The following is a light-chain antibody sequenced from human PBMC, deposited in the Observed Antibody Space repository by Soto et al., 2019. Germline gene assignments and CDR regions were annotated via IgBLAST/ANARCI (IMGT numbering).Light chain of an antibody. CDR3: QQGSS. CDR1: QSISSS. V-gene: IGKV3-11*01. CDR2: DAS. Sequence: EIVLTQSPVTLSLSPGERATLSCRASQSISSSLAWYQQKLGQAPRLLIYDASNRGTGIPARFSGSGSGTAFPPTISSLEPEDVAVYYCQQGSSFGGATKVDIK. J-gene: IGKJ4*01.